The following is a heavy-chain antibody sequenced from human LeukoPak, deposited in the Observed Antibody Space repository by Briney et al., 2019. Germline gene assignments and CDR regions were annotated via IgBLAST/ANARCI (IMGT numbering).Heavy chain of an antibody. D-gene: IGHD2-21*02. CDR1: GFNFAYHA. CDR2: ISGGGGIT. CDR3: VREDTPATANY. V-gene: IGHV3-23*01. J-gene: IGHJ4*02. Sequence: PGGSLRLSCAASGFNFAYHAMSWVRQTPGKGLEWVSAISGGGGITYYADSVRGRFTISRDNSKDTLFLQMHSLRPGDTAVYYCVREDTPATANYWGQGTLVTISS.